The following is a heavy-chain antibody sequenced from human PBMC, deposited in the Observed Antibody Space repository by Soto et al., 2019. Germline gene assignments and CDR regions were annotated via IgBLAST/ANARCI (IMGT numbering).Heavy chain of an antibody. CDR3: ARGNRSNKSGWHQSPFDY. V-gene: IGHV4-31*03. D-gene: IGHD6-19*01. CDR1: GGSISSGGYY. Sequence: SETLSLTCTVSGGSISSGGYYWSWIRQHPGKGLEWIGYIYYSGSTYYNPSLKSRVTISVDTSKNQFSLKLSSVTAADTAVYYCARGNRSNKSGWHQSPFDYWGQGTLVTVSS. CDR2: IYYSGST. J-gene: IGHJ4*02.